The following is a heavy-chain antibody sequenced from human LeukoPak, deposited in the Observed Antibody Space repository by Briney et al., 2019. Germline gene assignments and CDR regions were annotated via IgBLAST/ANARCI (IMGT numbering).Heavy chain of an antibody. Sequence: SVKVSCKASGGTFSSYAISWVRQAPGQGLEWMGRIIPIFGTANYAQKFQGRVTITTDEPTSTAYMELSSLRSEDTAVYYCARDVRLAVAGTFLPDYWGQGTLVTVSS. CDR1: GGTFSSYA. V-gene: IGHV1-69*05. CDR2: IIPIFGTA. CDR3: ARDVRLAVAGTFLPDY. D-gene: IGHD6-19*01. J-gene: IGHJ4*02.